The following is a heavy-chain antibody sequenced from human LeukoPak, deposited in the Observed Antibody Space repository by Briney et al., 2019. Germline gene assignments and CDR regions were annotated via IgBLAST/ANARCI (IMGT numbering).Heavy chain of an antibody. D-gene: IGHD1-26*01. CDR1: GFTFSGSA. CDR3: TRRELPDEYNWFDP. CDR2: IRSKANSYAT. V-gene: IGHV3-73*01. Sequence: PGGSLRLSCAASGFTFSGSAMHWVRQASGKGLEWVGRIRSKANSYATAYAASEKGRFTISRDDSKNTAYLQMNSLKTEDTAVYYCTRRELPDEYNWFDPWGQGTLVTVSS. J-gene: IGHJ5*02.